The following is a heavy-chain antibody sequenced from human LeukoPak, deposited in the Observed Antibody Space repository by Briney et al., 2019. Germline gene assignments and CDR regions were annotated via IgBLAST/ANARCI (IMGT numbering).Heavy chain of an antibody. Sequence: PSETLSLTCAVYGGSFSGYYWSWVRQPPGKGLEWIGEINHSGSTNYNPSLKSRVTISVDTSKNQFSLKLSSVTAADTAVYYCASLVRFGAVAPKYAGWGQGTLVTVSS. D-gene: IGHD6-19*01. CDR1: GGSFSGYY. CDR2: INHSGST. J-gene: IGHJ4*02. V-gene: IGHV4-34*01. CDR3: ASLVRFGAVAPKYAG.